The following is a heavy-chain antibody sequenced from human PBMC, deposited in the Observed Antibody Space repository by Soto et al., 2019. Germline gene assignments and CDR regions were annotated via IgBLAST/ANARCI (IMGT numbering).Heavy chain of an antibody. J-gene: IGHJ6*02. D-gene: IGHD2-2*01. CDR3: ASFSSRDGYYYYGMDV. CDR1: GGTFSSYA. V-gene: IGHV1-69*13. Sequence: GASVKVSCKASGGTFSSYAISWVRQAPGQGLEWMGGIIPIFGTANYAQKFQGRVTITADESTSTAYMELSSLRSEDTAVHYCASFSSRDGYYYYGMDVWGQGTTVTVSS. CDR2: IIPIFGTA.